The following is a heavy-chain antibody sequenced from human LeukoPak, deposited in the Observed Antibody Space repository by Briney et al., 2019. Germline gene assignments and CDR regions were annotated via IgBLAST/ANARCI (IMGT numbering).Heavy chain of an antibody. J-gene: IGHJ4*02. D-gene: IGHD3-16*01. V-gene: IGHV5-51*01. CDR3: ARTPGGDYFGY. CDR2: IYPGASDT. CDR1: GYSFTNFW. Sequence: GESLKISCKASGYSFTNFWIGWVRRMPGKGLEWMGIIYPGASDTRYSPSFQGQVTISADKSINIAYLQWSSLKASDSAMYYCARTPGGDYFGYWGQGTLVTVSS.